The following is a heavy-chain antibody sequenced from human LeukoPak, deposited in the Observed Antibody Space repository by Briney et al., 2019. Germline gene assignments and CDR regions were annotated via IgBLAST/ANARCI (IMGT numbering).Heavy chain of an antibody. J-gene: IGHJ4*02. CDR2: LSGSAGST. CDR3: AKERFIFVVARTDY. CDR1: GRTSSSYA. V-gene: IGHV3-23*01. Sequence: GGSLRLSCAASGRTSSSYAMSWLRQAPGKGLEWVSALSGSAGSTYYADSVKGRFTISRDNSKNTLYLQMDSLRADDTAVYYCAKERFIFVVARTDYWGQGTLVTVSS. D-gene: IGHD2-15*01.